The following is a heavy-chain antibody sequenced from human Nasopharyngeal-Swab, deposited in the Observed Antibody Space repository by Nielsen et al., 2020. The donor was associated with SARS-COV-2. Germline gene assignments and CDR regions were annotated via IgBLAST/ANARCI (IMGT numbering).Heavy chain of an antibody. CDR1: GFTFSSYA. D-gene: IGHD6-13*01. V-gene: IGHV3-21*01. J-gene: IGHJ4*02. Sequence: GESLKISCAASGFTFSSYAMSWVRQAPGKGLEWVSSISSSSSYIYYADSVKGRFTISRDNAKNSLYLQMNSLRAEDTAVYYCARGVSSSWYVDYWGQGTLVTVSS. CDR2: ISSSSSYI. CDR3: ARGVSSSWYVDY.